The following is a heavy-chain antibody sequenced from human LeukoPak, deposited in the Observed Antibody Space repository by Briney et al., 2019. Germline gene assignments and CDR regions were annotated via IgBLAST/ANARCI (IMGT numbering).Heavy chain of an antibody. CDR1: GYTFAGYY. Sequence: GASVKVSCKASGYTFAGYYMHWVRQAPGQGLEWMGWINPNSGGTNYAQKFQGRVTMTRDTSISTAYMELSRLRSDDTAVYYCATPSYYYYYMDVWGKGTTVTVSS. CDR2: INPNSGGT. V-gene: IGHV1-2*02. J-gene: IGHJ6*03. CDR3: ATPSYYYYYMDV.